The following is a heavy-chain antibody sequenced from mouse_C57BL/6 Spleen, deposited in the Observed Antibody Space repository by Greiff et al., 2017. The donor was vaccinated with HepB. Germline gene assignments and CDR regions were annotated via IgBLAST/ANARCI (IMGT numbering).Heavy chain of an antibody. CDR2: ISSGSSTI. J-gene: IGHJ2*01. V-gene: IGHV5-17*01. CDR1: GFTFSDYG. Sequence: EVKVVESGGGLVKPGGSLKLSCAASGFTFSDYGMHWVRQAPEKGLEWVAYISSGSSTIYYADTVKGRFTISRDKAKNTLFLQMTSLRSEDTAMYYCARNYYGHYCFDYWGQGTTLTVSS. CDR3: ARNYYGHYCFDY. D-gene: IGHD1-2*01.